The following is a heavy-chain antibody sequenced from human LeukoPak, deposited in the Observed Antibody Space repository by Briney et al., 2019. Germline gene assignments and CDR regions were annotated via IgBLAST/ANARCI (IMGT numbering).Heavy chain of an antibody. CDR1: GFTFSNYA. CDR3: ARGCSSTSCYTGSYGMDV. Sequence: PGGSLRLSCAASGFTFSNYAMSWVRQAPGKGLEWVSAITGSGGSTYYANSVKGRFTISRDNSKNTLYLQMNSLRAEDTAVYYCARGCSSTSCYTGSYGMDVWGKGTTVTVSS. CDR2: ITGSGGST. V-gene: IGHV3-23*01. J-gene: IGHJ6*04. D-gene: IGHD2-2*01.